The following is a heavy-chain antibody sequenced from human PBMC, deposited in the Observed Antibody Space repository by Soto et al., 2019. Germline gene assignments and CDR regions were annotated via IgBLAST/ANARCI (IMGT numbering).Heavy chain of an antibody. V-gene: IGHV1-69*13. J-gene: IGHJ4*02. Sequence: GASVKVSCKASGGTFSSYAISWVRQAPGQGLEWMGGIIPIFGTANYAQKFQGRVTITADESTSTAYMELSSLRSEDTAVYYCATTTNIVVVPAAACLMDYWGQGTLVTVSS. CDR1: GGTFSSYA. CDR3: ATTTNIVVVPAAACLMDY. CDR2: IIPIFGTA. D-gene: IGHD2-2*01.